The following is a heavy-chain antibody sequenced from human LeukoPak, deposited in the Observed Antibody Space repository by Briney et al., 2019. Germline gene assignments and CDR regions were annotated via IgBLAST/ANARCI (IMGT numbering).Heavy chain of an antibody. D-gene: IGHD5-12*01. Sequence: GGSLRLSCATSGFTFSNYWMSWVRQAPGKGLEWVANINQDGSEEYYVDSVRGRFTISRDNAKNSLYPQMNSLRAEDTAVYYCARPYDSNRDHSGYGYWGRGTLVTVSS. CDR3: ARPYDSNRDHSGYGY. CDR1: GFTFSNYW. J-gene: IGHJ4*02. V-gene: IGHV3-7*02. CDR2: INQDGSEE.